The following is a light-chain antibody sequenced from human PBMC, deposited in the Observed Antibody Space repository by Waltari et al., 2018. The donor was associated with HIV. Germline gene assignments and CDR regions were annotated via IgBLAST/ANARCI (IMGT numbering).Light chain of an antibody. J-gene: IGKJ4*01. CDR3: QRANTSPS. CDR1: QAFSTW. CDR2: SAS. Sequence: DVQLTQSPASVSASVGDTVTITWRASQAFSTWIAWYQQKPGRAPKLLIYSASTLHSGVPSRFSGSGSGPDFTLTITNLQPEDLATYYCQRANTSPSFGGGTKVEIK. V-gene: IGKV1-12*02.